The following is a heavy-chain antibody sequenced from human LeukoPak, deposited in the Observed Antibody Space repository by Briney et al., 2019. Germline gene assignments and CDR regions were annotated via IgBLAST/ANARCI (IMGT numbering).Heavy chain of an antibody. V-gene: IGHV3-21*01. CDR3: ARDREEYGSSSINWLDP. CDR2: ISSSSSYI. CDR1: GFTFSSYA. D-gene: IGHD6-6*01. J-gene: IGHJ5*02. Sequence: GGSLRLSCAASGFTFSSYAMNWVRQAPGKGLEWVSSISSSSSYIYYADSVKGRFTISRDNAKNSLYLQMNSLRAEDTAVYYCARDREEYGSSSINWLDPWGQGTLVTVSS.